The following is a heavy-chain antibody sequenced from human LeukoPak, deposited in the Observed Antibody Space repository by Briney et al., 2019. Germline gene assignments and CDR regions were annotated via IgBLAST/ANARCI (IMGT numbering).Heavy chain of an antibody. D-gene: IGHD2-21*02. J-gene: IGHJ4*02. V-gene: IGHV4-4*07. Sequence: SETLSLTCTVSGGSISSYYWSWIRQPAGTALEWIGRIYTSGTITYNPSLKSRVTISVDTSKNQFSLKLSSVTAADTAVYYCAREAYCGGDCYSGFDYWGQGTLVTVSS. CDR1: GGSISSYY. CDR3: AREAYCGGDCYSGFDY. CDR2: IYTSGTI.